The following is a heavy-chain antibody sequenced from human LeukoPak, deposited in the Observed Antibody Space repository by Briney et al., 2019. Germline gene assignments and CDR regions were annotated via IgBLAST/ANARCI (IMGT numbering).Heavy chain of an antibody. V-gene: IGHV1-18*01. D-gene: IGHD3-16*01. Sequence: ASVKVSCKTSGYSFTTYGVSWVRQAPGQGLEWIAWISGYNGDTNYIQKLQGRVTLTTDTSTSTAYMELRSLRSDDTAVYYCARDRGRYNYADAFDIWGQGTMVTVSS. CDR2: ISGYNGDT. CDR1: GYSFTTYG. J-gene: IGHJ3*02. CDR3: ARDRGRYNYADAFDI.